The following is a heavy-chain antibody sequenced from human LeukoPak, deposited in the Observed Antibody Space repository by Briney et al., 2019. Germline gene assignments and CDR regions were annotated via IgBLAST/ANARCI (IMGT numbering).Heavy chain of an antibody. Sequence: GGSLRLSCAASGFTFSSYGMHWVRQAPGKGLEWVAVISYGGSNKYYADSVKGRFTISRDNSKNTLYLQMNSLRAEDTAVYYCAKEGYTSAYYFDYWGQGTLVTVSS. D-gene: IGHD5-18*01. V-gene: IGHV3-30*18. CDR2: ISYGGSNK. CDR1: GFTFSSYG. J-gene: IGHJ4*02. CDR3: AKEGYTSAYYFDY.